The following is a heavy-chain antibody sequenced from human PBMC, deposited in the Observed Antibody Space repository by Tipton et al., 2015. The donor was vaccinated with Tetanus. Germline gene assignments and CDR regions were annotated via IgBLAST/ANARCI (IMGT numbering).Heavy chain of an antibody. CDR3: ARAANNSRRRGYDV. CDR2: VHPRGST. CDR1: GGSFSGSY. Sequence: TLSLTCAVYGGSFSGSYWSWVRQPPGKGLEGIGEVHPRGSTNYNPSLKSRVIISVDTSKNQDSLRLTSVTAADTAIYYCARAANNSRRRGYDVWGQGTKVIVSS. D-gene: IGHD2/OR15-2a*01. J-gene: IGHJ3*01. V-gene: IGHV4-34*01.